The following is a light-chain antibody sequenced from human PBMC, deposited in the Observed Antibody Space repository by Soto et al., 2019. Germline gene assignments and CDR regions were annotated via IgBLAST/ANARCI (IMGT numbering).Light chain of an antibody. CDR1: QGIRRD. Sequence: IQVTQSPSSLSASVGDRVTITCRASQGIRRDLSWYQQKPGQAPKFLIFDASTLQTGVPSRFSGSGSGTDFTLTISSLQPEDFATYYCQQYYSYPTFGGGTKVDIK. V-gene: IGKV1-6*01. CDR2: DAS. J-gene: IGKJ4*01. CDR3: QQYYSYPT.